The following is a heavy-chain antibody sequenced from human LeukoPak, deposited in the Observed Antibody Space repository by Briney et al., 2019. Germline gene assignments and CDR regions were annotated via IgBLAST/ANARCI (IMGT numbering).Heavy chain of an antibody. J-gene: IGHJ6*02. D-gene: IGHD1-20*01. CDR1: GGSFSGYY. Sequence: SETLSLTCAVYGGSFSGYYWSWIRQPPGKGLEWIGEINHSGSTNYNPSLKSRVTISVDTSKNQFSLKLSSVTAADTAVYYCARGMYNWNGALDVWGQGTTVTVSS. V-gene: IGHV4-34*01. CDR3: ARGMYNWNGALDV. CDR2: INHSGST.